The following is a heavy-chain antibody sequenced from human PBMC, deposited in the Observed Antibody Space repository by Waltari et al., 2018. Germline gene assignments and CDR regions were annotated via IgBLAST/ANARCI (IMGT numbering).Heavy chain of an antibody. CDR3: ARVRKQWELLVTSSGYSAMDV. D-gene: IGHD1-26*01. J-gene: IGHJ6*02. CDR1: GGTLSSDV. V-gene: IGHV1-69*01. Sequence: QVQLVQSGAEVKKPGSSVKVSCTASGGTLSSDVISWVLQAPGQGLEWMGGIIPMYGTTNYAQKFQGRVTITADEATSTFYMELSSLRVEDTATYYCARVRKQWELLVTSSGYSAMDVWGQGTTVTVSS. CDR2: IIPMYGTT.